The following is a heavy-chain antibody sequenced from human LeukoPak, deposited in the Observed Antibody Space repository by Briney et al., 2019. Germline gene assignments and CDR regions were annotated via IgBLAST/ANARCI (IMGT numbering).Heavy chain of an antibody. V-gene: IGHV1-18*01. Sequence: GASVKVSCKASGYTFTSYGISWVRQAPGQGLEWMGWISAYNGNTNDAQKLQGRVTMTTDTSTSTAYMELRSLRSDVTAVYYCARGYCSSTSCYHIDYCGQGTPVTVSS. CDR3: ARGYCSSTSCYHIDY. D-gene: IGHD2-2*01. J-gene: IGHJ4*02. CDR2: ISAYNGNT. CDR1: GYTFTSYG.